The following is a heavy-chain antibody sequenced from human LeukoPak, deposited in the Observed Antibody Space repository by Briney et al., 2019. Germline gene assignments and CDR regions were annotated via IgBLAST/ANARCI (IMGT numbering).Heavy chain of an antibody. V-gene: IGHV5-51*01. CDR1: GYSFASFW. CDR3: VRHNNYALDY. J-gene: IGHJ4*02. CDR2: IFPGNSDT. Sequence: GESLKISCEGSGYSFASFWIGWARQMPGEGLEWMAIIFPGNSDTIYSPSFQGQVTISADKSISTAYLQWRGLKASDTAIYYCVRHNNYALDYWGQGTLVTVSS. D-gene: IGHD5-18*01.